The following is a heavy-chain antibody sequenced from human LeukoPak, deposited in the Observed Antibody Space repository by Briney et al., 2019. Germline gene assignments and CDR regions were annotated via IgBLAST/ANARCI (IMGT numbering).Heavy chain of an antibody. V-gene: IGHV3-30*18. J-gene: IGHJ4*02. CDR1: GFTFSGYG. CDR3: AKALLIVPAAMSDY. CDR2: ISYDGSKK. D-gene: IGHD2-2*01. Sequence: GGSLRLSCAASGFTFSGYGMHWVRQAPGKGLEWVAVISYDGSKKYHADSVKGRFTISRDNSKNTLYLQMTSLRAEDTAIYYCAKALLIVPAAMSDYWGQGTLVTVSS.